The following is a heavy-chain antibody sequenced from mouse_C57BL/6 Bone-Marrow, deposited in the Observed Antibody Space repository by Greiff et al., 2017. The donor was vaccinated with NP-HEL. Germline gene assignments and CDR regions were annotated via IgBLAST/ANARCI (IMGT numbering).Heavy chain of an antibody. Sequence: VQLQQPGAELVKPGASVKMSCKASGYTFTSYWITWVKQRPGQGLEWIGDIYPGSGSTNYNEKFKSKATLTVDKSSSTAYMQLSSLTAEDSAVYYGARHARYFDVWGKGTTVTVSS. CDR3: ARHARYFDV. CDR2: IYPGSGST. CDR1: GYTFTSYW. J-gene: IGHJ1*03. V-gene: IGHV1-55*01.